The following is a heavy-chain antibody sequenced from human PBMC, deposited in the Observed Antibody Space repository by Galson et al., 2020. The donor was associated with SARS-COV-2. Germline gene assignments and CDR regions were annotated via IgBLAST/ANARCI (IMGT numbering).Heavy chain of an antibody. J-gene: IGHJ3*02. CDR3: ARVPYYDFWSCPAADAFDI. CDR1: GGSFSGYY. D-gene: IGHD3-3*01. Sequence: SETLSLTCAVYGGSFSGYYWSWIRQPPGKGLEWIGEINHSGSTNYNPSLKSRVTISVDTSKNQFSLKLSSVTAADTAVYYCARVPYYDFWSCPAADAFDIWGQGTMVTVSS. V-gene: IGHV4-34*01. CDR2: INHSGST.